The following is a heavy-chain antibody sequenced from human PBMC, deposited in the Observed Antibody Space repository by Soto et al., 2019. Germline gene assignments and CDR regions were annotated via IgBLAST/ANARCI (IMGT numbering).Heavy chain of an antibody. V-gene: IGHV3-48*02. Sequence: EVQLVESGGGLVQPGGSLRLSCAASGFTFSSYSMNWVRQAPGKGLEWVSYISSSSSTIYYADSVKGRFTISRDNAKNSLYLQMNSLRDEDTAVYYCARDENIVATTHYYYYGMDVWGQGTTVTVSS. J-gene: IGHJ6*02. CDR3: ARDENIVATTHYYYYGMDV. CDR1: GFTFSSYS. D-gene: IGHD5-12*01. CDR2: ISSSSSTI.